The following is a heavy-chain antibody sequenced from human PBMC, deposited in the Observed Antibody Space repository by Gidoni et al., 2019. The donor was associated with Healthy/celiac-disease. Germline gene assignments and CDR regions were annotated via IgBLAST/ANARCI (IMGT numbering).Heavy chain of an antibody. Sequence: QITLKESGPTLVKPTQTLTLTCTFSGFSLSTSGVGVGWIRQPPGKALEWLSLIYLDDDKRYSPSLKSRLTITKDTSKNQVVLIMTNMDPVDTATYYCAHRLGVQGYFQHWGQGTLVTVSS. V-gene: IGHV2-5*02. CDR1: GFSLSTSGVG. J-gene: IGHJ1*01. D-gene: IGHD3-10*01. CDR2: IYLDDDK. CDR3: AHRLGVQGYFQH.